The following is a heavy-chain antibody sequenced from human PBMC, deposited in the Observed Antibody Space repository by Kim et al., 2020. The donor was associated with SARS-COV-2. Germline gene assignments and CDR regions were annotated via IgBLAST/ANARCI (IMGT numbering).Heavy chain of an antibody. J-gene: IGHJ5*02. CDR3: ARGYYDILSGEDWLDP. CDR1: GYTFTSHG. D-gene: IGHD3-9*01. CDR2: INTNTGDP. V-gene: IGHV7-4-1*02. Sequence: ASVKVSCEASGYTFTSHGVSWVRQTPGQGFEWMGWINTNTGDPTYAQGFRGRIVFSLDTSVSTAYLQISSLKAEDTAVYYCARGYYDILSGEDWLDPWGEGTLITVSS.